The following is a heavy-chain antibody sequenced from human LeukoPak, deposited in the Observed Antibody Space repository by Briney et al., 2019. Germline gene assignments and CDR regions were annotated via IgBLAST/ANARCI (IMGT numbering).Heavy chain of an antibody. Sequence: PSETLSLTCTVSGGSISSSSYYWGWIRQPPGKGLEWIGSIYYSGSTYYNPSLKSRVTISVDTSKNQFSLKLSSVTAADTAVYYCARSDIVVVPAAISPQFDYWGQGALVTVSS. J-gene: IGHJ4*02. CDR2: IYYSGST. D-gene: IGHD2-2*02. V-gene: IGHV4-39*01. CDR1: GGSISSSSYY. CDR3: ARSDIVVVPAAISPQFDY.